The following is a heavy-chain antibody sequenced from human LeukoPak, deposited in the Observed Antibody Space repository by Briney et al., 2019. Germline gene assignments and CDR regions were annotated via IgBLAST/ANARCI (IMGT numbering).Heavy chain of an antibody. CDR3: ATGREYYYYGMDV. Sequence: GGSLRLSCVASGFTFSTHWMHWARQSPEKGLVWVSRIDSDGSGTTYANSVKSRFTVSRDNAKNTLYLQMNNLRAEDTGVYYCATGREYYYYGMDVWGQGTTVIVSS. V-gene: IGHV3-74*01. CDR1: GFTFSTHW. CDR2: IDSDGSGT. J-gene: IGHJ6*02.